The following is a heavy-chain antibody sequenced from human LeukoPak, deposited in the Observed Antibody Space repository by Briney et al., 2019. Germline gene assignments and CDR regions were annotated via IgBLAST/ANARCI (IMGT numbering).Heavy chain of an antibody. Sequence: GGSLRLSCAASGFTFSSYAMSWVRQAPGKGLEWVSGISGSGDNTYYADSVKGRFTISRDNAKNSLYLQMNSLRAEDTAVYYCARLLVYNSGGEAFDHWGQGTLVTVSS. J-gene: IGHJ4*02. V-gene: IGHV3-23*01. CDR1: GFTFSSYA. D-gene: IGHD1-20*01. CDR2: ISGSGDNT. CDR3: ARLLVYNSGGEAFDH.